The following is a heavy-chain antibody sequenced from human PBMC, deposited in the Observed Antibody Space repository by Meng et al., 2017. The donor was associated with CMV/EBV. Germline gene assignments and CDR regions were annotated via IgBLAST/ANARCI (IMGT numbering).Heavy chain of an antibody. D-gene: IGHD1-26*01. CDR3: ARDLSIVGAHTGCDY. V-gene: IGHV3-11*04. CDR2: ISSSGSTI. Sequence: GESLKISCAASGFSFSDYYMSWIRQASGKGLEWVSYISSSGSTIYYADSVKGRFTISRDNAKNSLYLQMNSLRAEDTAVYYCARDLSIVGAHTGCDYWGQGTLVTVSS. CDR1: GFSFSDYY. J-gene: IGHJ4*02.